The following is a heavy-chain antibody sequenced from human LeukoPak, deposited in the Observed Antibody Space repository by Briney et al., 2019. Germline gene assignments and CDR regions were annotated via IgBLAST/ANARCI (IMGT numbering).Heavy chain of an antibody. CDR2: INPNSGGT. V-gene: IGHV1-2*06. CDR1: GYTFTGYY. CDR3: ARDIRFSGSYPSGDY. D-gene: IGHD1-26*01. J-gene: IGHJ4*02. Sequence: ASVKVSCKASGYTFTGYYMHWVRQAPGQGLEWMGRINPNSGGTNYAQKFQGRVTMTRDTSISTAYMELSRLRSDDTAVYYCARDIRFSGSYPSGDYWGQGTLVTVSS.